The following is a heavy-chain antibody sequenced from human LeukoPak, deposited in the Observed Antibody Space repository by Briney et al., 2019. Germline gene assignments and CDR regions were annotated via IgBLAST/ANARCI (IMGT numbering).Heavy chain of an antibody. J-gene: IGHJ4*02. CDR1: GFTFSSYW. CDR2: ISASGGST. CDR3: AKDLGYYYDSSGYYYFDY. V-gene: IGHV3-23*01. Sequence: GGSLRLSCAASGFTFSSYWMNWVRQAPGKGLEWVSTISASGGSTYYADSVKGRFTISRDNSKNMLYLQMNSLRAEDTAVYYCAKDLGYYYDSSGYYYFDYWGQGALVTVSS. D-gene: IGHD3-22*01.